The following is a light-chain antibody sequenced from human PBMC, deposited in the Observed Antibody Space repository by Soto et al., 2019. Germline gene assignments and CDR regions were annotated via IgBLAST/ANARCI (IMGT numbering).Light chain of an antibody. J-gene: IGKJ1*01. CDR1: QSVSSN. V-gene: IGKV3D-15*01. CDR2: GAS. Sequence: EIVMTQSPATLSVSPGERATLSCRASQSVSSNLAWYQQKSGQAPRLLIYGASTRAAGIPDRFTGSGSGTDFTLTISRLEPEDFAVYYCHQYGTSPTWTFGQGTKVDIK. CDR3: HQYGTSPTWT.